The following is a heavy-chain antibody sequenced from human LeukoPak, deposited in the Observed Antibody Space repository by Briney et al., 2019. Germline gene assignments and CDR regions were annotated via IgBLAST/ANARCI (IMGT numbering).Heavy chain of an antibody. CDR1: GGSISSYY. CDR3: ARGRYSSGWKYYYYGMDV. J-gene: IGHJ6*02. V-gene: IGHV4-4*07. D-gene: IGHD6-19*01. Sequence: SETLSLTCTVSGGSISSYYWSWIRQPAGKGLEWIGRIYTSGSTNYNPSLKSRVTMSVDTSKNQFSLKLSSVTAADTAVYYCARGRYSSGWKYYYYGMDVWGQGTTVTVSS. CDR2: IYTSGST.